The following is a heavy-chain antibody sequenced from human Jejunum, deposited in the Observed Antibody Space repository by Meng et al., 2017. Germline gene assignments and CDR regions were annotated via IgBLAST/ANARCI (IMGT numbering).Heavy chain of an antibody. V-gene: IGHV3-74*01. CDR2: INNDGSDT. CDR3: ARDKPHNWFDP. Sequence: GGAGGGLGKPGGSLGLSCAASGFTFISYKMKWVRQAPGKGLVWVSRINNDGSDTTYADSVKGRFTISRDNAQNMLYLQMNSLRVEDTAVYYCARDKPHNWFDPWGQGTLVTVSS. CDR1: GFTFISYK. J-gene: IGHJ5*02.